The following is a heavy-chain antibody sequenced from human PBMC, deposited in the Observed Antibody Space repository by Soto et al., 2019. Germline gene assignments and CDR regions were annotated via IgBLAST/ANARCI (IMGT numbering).Heavy chain of an antibody. V-gene: IGHV3-15*07. D-gene: IGHD3-10*01. J-gene: IGHJ6*02. CDR1: GFTFSNAW. CDR3: TTDPFLGFGIGYYYGMDV. Sequence: PGGSLRLSCAASGFTFSNAWMNWVRQAPGKGLEWVGRIKSKTDGGTTDYAAPVKGRFTISRDDSKNTLYLQMNSLKTEDTAVYYCTTDPFLGFGIGYYYGMDVWGQGTTVTVSS. CDR2: IKSKTDGGTT.